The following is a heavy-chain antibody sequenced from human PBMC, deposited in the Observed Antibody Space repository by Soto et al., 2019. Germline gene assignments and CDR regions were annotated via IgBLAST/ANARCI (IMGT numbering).Heavy chain of an antibody. CDR2: ISAYNGNT. J-gene: IGHJ4*01. Sequence: ASVKVSCKASGYTFTSYGISWVRQAPGQGLERMGWISAYNGNTNYAQKLQGRVTMTTDTSTSTAYMELRSLRSDDTAVYYCARAVQTSCGGGSCYLGYLGHGTLVTVSS. D-gene: IGHD2-15*01. CDR3: ARAVQTSCGGGSCYLGY. CDR1: GYTFTSYG. V-gene: IGHV1-18*01.